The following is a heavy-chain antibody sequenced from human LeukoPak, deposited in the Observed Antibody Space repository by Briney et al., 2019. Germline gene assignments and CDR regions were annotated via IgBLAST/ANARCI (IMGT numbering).Heavy chain of an antibody. CDR2: ISGSGGTT. Sequence: QSGGSLRLSCAASGFTFSDYAMTWVRQAPGKGLEGVSTISGSGGTTYYADSVKGRFTISRDNSKNTLYLQMNSVRAEDTAVYYCSAGEGYYDSGDYYSAWAFNVWGQGTMVTVSS. J-gene: IGHJ3*01. D-gene: IGHD3-22*01. V-gene: IGHV3-23*01. CDR1: GFTFSDYA. CDR3: SAGEGYYDSGDYYSAWAFNV.